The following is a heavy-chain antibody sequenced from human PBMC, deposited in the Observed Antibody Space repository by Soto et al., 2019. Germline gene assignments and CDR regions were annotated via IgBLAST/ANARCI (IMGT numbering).Heavy chain of an antibody. CDR2: ISSNGGST. V-gene: IGHV3-64D*06. J-gene: IGHJ6*02. CDR3: VKGYYDSSGYERSYYYYGMDV. CDR1: GFTFSSYA. D-gene: IGHD3-22*01. Sequence: PSLSCSASGFTFSSYAIHWVRQPPGKELEYVSAISSNGGSTYYADSVKGRFTISRDNSKSTLYLQMSSLRAEDTAVYYCVKGYYDSSGYERSYYYYGMDVWGQGTTVTVSS.